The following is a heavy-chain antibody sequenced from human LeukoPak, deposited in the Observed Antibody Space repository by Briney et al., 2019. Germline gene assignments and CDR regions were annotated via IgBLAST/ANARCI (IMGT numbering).Heavy chain of an antibody. V-gene: IGHV4-34*01. Sequence: SETLSLTCAVYGGSFSGYYWSWIRQPPGKGLEWIGEINLSGSTNYNPSLKSRVTMSVDTSKNQFSLKLSSVTAADTAVYYCARDAPIRGAFDIWGQGTMVTVSS. J-gene: IGHJ3*02. CDR3: ARDAPIRGAFDI. CDR1: GGSFSGYY. CDR2: INLSGST. D-gene: IGHD2-2*02.